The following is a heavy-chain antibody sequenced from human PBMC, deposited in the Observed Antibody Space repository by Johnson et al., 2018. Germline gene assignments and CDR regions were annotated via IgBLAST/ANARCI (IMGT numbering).Heavy chain of an antibody. V-gene: IGHV3-23*04. D-gene: IGHD2-15*01. CDR3: AKGRIAFDI. Sequence: VQLVESGGNLVQXGGSLRLXCGASGFTFSTYAMSWVRQAPGKGLEWVSAISGSGDNTYYAASVYGRFTISRDKSKNTLNLQMNSLRAGDTAVYYCAKGRIAFDIWGQGTMVNVSS. J-gene: IGHJ3*02. CDR1: GFTFSTYA. CDR2: ISGSGDNT.